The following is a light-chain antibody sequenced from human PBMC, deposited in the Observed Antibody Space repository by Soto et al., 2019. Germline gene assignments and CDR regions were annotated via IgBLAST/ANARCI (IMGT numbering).Light chain of an antibody. CDR1: SSDVGGYNY. J-gene: IGLJ3*02. Sequence: QSVLTQPASVSGSPGQSITISCTGTSSDVGGYNYVSWYQQHPGKAPKLMIYEVSNRPSGVSNRFSGSKSGNTASLTISGLQAEDEADYHCCSYAGSYTLMFGGGTKLTVL. CDR2: EVS. CDR3: CSYAGSYTLM. V-gene: IGLV2-14*01.